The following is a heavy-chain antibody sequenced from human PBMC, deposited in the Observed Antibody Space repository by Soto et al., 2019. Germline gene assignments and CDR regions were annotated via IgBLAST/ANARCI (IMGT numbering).Heavy chain of an antibody. CDR1: GFTFSSYT. Sequence: EVQLLESGGGLVQPGGSLRLSCAASGFTFSSYTMSWVRQAPGKGLEWVSAISGRGGSTYYADSVKGRFTISRDSSKNTLYLPMNSLRAEDTAVYYCAKEGWYYYDSSGYYDYWGQGTLVTVSS. V-gene: IGHV3-23*01. J-gene: IGHJ4*02. D-gene: IGHD3-22*01. CDR2: ISGRGGST. CDR3: AKEGWYYYDSSGYYDY.